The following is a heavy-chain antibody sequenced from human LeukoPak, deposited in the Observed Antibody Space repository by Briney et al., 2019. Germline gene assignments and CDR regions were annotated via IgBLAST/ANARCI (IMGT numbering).Heavy chain of an antibody. CDR3: AKDYGKAARPDLVDY. CDR2: ISGSGGST. J-gene: IGHJ4*02. CDR1: GFTFSSYA. D-gene: IGHD6-6*01. Sequence: GGSLRLSCAASGFTFSSYAVSWVRQAPGKGLEWVSAISGSGGSTYYADSVKGRFTISRDNSKNTLYLQMNSLRAEDTAVYYCAKDYGKAARPDLVDYWGQGTLVTVSS. V-gene: IGHV3-23*01.